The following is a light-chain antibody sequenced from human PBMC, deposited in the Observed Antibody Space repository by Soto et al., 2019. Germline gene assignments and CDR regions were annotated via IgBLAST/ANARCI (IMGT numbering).Light chain of an antibody. CDR2: SNN. CDR1: SSNIGRNT. V-gene: IGLV1-44*01. CDR3: AAWDDTLNGLYV. Sequence: TQPPSASGTPGQSVAISCSGSSSNIGRNTVSWYQHLPRTAPKLLIYSNNQRPSGVPDRFSGSKSGTSASLAISGLQSEDEADYYCAAWDDTLNGLYVFGTGTKVTVL. J-gene: IGLJ1*01.